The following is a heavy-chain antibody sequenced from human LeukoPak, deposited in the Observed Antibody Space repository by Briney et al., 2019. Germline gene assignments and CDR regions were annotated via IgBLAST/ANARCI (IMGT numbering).Heavy chain of an antibody. CDR1: GYTFTAYY. J-gene: IGHJ4*02. CDR2: INPNSGGT. CDR3: ARHNYGDYGGLDY. D-gene: IGHD4-17*01. Sequence: GASVKVSCKASGYTFTAYYIHWVRQAPGQGLEWMGWINPNSGGTSYAQKFQGRVTMTRDTSISTAYMELSRLRSDDTAVYYCARHNYGDYGGLDYWGQGTLVTVSS. V-gene: IGHV1-2*02.